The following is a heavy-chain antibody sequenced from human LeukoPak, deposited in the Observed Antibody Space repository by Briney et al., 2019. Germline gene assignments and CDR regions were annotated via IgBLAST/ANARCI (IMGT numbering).Heavy chain of an antibody. CDR1: VYTFTGYY. CDR3: ARPHYYGSGSYGY. V-gene: IGHV1-2*02. J-gene: IGHJ4*02. CDR2: INPNSGGT. Sequence: ASVKVSCKASVYTFTGYYMHWVRQAPGQGLEWMGWINPNSGGTNYAQKFQGRVTMTRDTSISTAYMELSRLRSDDTAVYYCARPHYYGSGSYGYWGQGTLVTVSS. D-gene: IGHD3-10*01.